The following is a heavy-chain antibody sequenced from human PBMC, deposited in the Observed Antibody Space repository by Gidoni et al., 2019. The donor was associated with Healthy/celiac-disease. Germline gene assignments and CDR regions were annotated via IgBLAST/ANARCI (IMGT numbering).Heavy chain of an antibody. V-gene: IGHV3-9*01. Sequence: EVQLVESGGGLVQPGRSLRLSCAASGFTFDDYAMHWVRQAPGKGLEWVSGISWNSVSIGYADSVKGRFTISRDNAKNSLYLQMNSLRAEDTALYYCAKTGAGDPSGWGAPYYFDYWGQGTLVTVSS. CDR3: AKTGAGDPSGWGAPYYFDY. D-gene: IGHD6-19*01. J-gene: IGHJ4*02. CDR2: ISWNSVSI. CDR1: GFTFDDYA.